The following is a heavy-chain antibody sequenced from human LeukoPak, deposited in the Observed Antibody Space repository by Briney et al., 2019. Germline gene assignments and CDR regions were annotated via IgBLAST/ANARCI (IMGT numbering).Heavy chain of an antibody. CDR1: GGSISSYY. CDR3: ARDGGKGWLWFDY. V-gene: IGHV4-59*01. CDR2: IYFSGST. J-gene: IGHJ4*02. Sequence: SETLSLTCTVSGGSISSYYWSWNRQPPGKGLEYIGYIYFSGSTNYNPSLKSRVTISVDTSKNQFSLKLSSVTAADTAVYYCARDGGKGWLWFDYWGQGTLVTVSS. D-gene: IGHD3-9*01.